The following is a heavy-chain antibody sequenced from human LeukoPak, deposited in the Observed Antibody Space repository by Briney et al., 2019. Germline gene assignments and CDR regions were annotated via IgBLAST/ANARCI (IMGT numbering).Heavy chain of an antibody. Sequence: GGSLRLSCAASGFNFDDYAMHWVRQAPGKGLQWVSSIDSSGTDEYYADSVKGRFTISRDNAKNSLFLQTKSLRADDTAVYYCARQTQSSGLEYWGQGTLVTVSS. V-gene: IGHV3-21*01. D-gene: IGHD6-19*01. CDR3: ARQTQSSGLEY. CDR2: IDSSGTDE. J-gene: IGHJ4*02. CDR1: GFNFDDYA.